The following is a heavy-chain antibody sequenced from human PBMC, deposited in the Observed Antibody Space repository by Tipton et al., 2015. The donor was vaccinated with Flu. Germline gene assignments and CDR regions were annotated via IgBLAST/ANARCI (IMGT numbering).Heavy chain of an antibody. D-gene: IGHD4/OR15-4a*01. CDR3: ARRTMAENDAFDI. CDR2: IYYSGST. V-gene: IGHV4-59*01. J-gene: IGHJ3*02. CDR1: GGSISSYS. Sequence: TLSLTCTVSGGSISSYSWSWIRQPPGKGLEWIGYIYYSGSTNYNPSLKSRVTISVDTSKNQFSLKLSSVTAADTAVYYCARRTMAENDAFDIWGQGTMVTVSS.